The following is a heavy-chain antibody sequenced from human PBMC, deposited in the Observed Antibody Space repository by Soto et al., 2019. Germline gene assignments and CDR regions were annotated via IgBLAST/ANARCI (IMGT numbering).Heavy chain of an antibody. CDR2: MNPNSGNT. D-gene: IGHD3-9*01. J-gene: IGHJ4*02. Sequence: GASVKVSCKASGYTFTSYDINWVRQATGQGLEWMGWMNPNSGNTGYAQKFQGRVTMTRNTSISTAYMELSSLRSEDTAVYYCARGPKYDILTGYQPLDYWGQGTLVTVSS. CDR3: ARGPKYDILTGYQPLDY. CDR1: GYTFTSYD. V-gene: IGHV1-8*01.